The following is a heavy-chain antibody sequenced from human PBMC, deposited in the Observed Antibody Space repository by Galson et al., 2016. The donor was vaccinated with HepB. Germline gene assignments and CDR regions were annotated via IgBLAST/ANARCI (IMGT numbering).Heavy chain of an antibody. J-gene: IGHJ4*02. CDR3: VSQYSGSYLDY. Sequence: LSLTFAVSGGSISRRDWWTWVRQPPGKGLEWVGQIYHSWTNNYSPSLKSRVTISVDNSKNQLSLKLSSVTAADTAVYYCVSQYSGSYLDYWGQGTLVTVSS. CDR1: GGSISRRDW. V-gene: IGHV4-4*02. CDR2: IYHSWTN. D-gene: IGHD1-26*01.